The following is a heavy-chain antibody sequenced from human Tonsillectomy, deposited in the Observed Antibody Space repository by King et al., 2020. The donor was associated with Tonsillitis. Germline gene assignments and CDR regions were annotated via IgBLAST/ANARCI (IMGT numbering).Heavy chain of an antibody. Sequence: VQLVESGGGLVQPGGSLRLSCAASGFTFSSYAMSWVRQAPGKGLEWVSVIYSGGSSTYYADSVKGRFTISRDNSKNTLYLQMKSLRAEDTAVYYCAKVDSGFGSYFDYWGQGTLVTVSS. V-gene: IGHV3-23*03. CDR2: IYSGGSST. CDR3: AKVDSGFGSYFDY. D-gene: IGHD3-10*01. CDR1: GFTFSSYA. J-gene: IGHJ4*02.